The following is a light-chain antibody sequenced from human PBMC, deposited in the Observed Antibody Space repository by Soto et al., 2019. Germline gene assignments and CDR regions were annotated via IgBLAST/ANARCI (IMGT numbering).Light chain of an antibody. CDR1: SGNSSYA. V-gene: IGLV4-69*01. CDR3: QTWGTGIQV. Sequence: QSVLTQSPSASTSLGASVKLTCTLSSGNSSYAIAWHQQQPEKGPRYLMKLTSDGSHYKGGGIPDRFSGSSSGAERYLTISSLQSEDEADYYCQTWGTGIQVFGTGTKVTVL. J-gene: IGLJ1*01. CDR2: LTSDGSH.